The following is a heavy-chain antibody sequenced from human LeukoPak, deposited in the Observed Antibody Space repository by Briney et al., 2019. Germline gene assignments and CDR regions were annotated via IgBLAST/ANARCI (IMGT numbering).Heavy chain of an antibody. CDR2: IYYSGST. V-gene: IGHV4-59*08. J-gene: IGHJ4*02. D-gene: IGHD3-3*01. CDR1: GGSISSYY. CDR3: ARLYDAYYFDY. Sequence: PSETLSLTCTVSGGSISSYYWSWLRQPPGKGLEWIGYIYYSGSTNYNPSLKSRVTISVDTSKNQFSLKLSSVTAADTAVYYCARLYDAYYFDYWGQGTLVTVSS.